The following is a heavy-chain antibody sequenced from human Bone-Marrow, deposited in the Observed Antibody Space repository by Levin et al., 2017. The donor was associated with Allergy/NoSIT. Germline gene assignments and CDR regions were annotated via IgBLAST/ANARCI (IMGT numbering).Heavy chain of an antibody. V-gene: IGHV7-4-1*02. D-gene: IGHD3-3*01. CDR1: GYTFTSYA. CDR3: ARKIRFLEWLLVPPLDY. Sequence: GESLKVSCKASGYTFTSYAMNWVRQAPGQGLEWMGWINTNTGNPTYAQGFTGRFVFSLDTSVSTAYLQISSLKAEDTAVYYCARKIRFLEWLLVPPLDYWGQGTLVTVSS. CDR2: INTNTGNP. J-gene: IGHJ4*02.